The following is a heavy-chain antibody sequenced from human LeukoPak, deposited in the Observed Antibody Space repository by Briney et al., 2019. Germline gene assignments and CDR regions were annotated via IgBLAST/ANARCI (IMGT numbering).Heavy chain of an antibody. CDR3: ARHNSGYSSGWYFDY. D-gene: IGHD6-19*01. CDR2: IYYSGST. CDR1: GCSIRNGSYY. J-gene: IGHJ4*02. Sequence: SETLSLTCTVSGCSIRNGSYYWVWIRPPPGMGLEWSGSIYYSGSTYYNPSLKSRVTISVDTSKNQFSLKLSSVTAADTAVYFCARHNSGYSSGWYFDYWGQGALVTVSS. V-gene: IGHV4-39*01.